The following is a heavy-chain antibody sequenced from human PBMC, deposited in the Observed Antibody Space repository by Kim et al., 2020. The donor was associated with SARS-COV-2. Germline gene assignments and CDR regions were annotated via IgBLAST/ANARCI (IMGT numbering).Heavy chain of an antibody. CDR3: AKDIRSSTSCPYYYYYGMDV. CDR2: ISADGSNT. Sequence: GGSLRLSCVASAFRFEDYAIQWVRQVPGKGLEWISLISADGSNTNYADSVKGRFTVSRDNNKNSVSLQMNSLRKEDTAFYYCAKDIRSSTSCPYYYYYGMDVWGQGTTVIVSS. D-gene: IGHD2-2*01. V-gene: IGHV3-43*02. CDR1: AFRFEDYA. J-gene: IGHJ6*02.